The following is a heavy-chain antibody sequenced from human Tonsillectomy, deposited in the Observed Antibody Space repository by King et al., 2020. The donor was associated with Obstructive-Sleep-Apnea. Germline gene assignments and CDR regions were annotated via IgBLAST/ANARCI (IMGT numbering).Heavy chain of an antibody. D-gene: IGHD2-15*01. J-gene: IGHJ5*02. Sequence: EVQLVESGAEVKKPGESLRISCKGSGYSFTSYWISWVRQMPGKGLEWMGRIDPSDSYTNYSPSFQGHGTISADKSISTAYLQWSSLKASDTAMYYCARKGLGYCSGGSGYSEKGNWFDPWGQGTLVTVSS. V-gene: IGHV5-10-1*01. CDR1: GYSFTSYW. CDR3: ARKGLGYCSGGSGYSEKGNWFDP. CDR2: IDPSDSYT.